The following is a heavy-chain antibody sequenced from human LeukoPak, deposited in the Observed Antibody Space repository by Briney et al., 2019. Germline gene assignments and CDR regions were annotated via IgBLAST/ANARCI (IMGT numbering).Heavy chain of an antibody. D-gene: IGHD5-18*01. J-gene: IGHJ4*02. CDR2: IYYSGST. Sequence: SETLSLTCTVSGDSISRYYWSWIRQTPGKGLEWIGYIYYSGSTNYNPSLKSRVTISLDTSKHQFSLKLSSVTAADTAVYYCARGGYTYGFVAKFDSWGQGTLVSVSS. V-gene: IGHV4-59*01. CDR3: ARGGYTYGFVAKFDS. CDR1: GDSISRYY.